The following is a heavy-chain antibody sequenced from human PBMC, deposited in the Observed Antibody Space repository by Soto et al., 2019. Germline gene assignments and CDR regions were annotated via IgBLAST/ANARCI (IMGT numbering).Heavy chain of an antibody. V-gene: IGHV1-69*13. CDR3: ARGHDCTNGVCYYYYGMEV. CDR2: IIPIFGTA. CDR1: GGTFSSYA. J-gene: IGHJ6*02. Sequence: GASVKVSCKASGGTFSSYAISWVRQAPGQVLEWMGGIIPIFGTANYAQKFQGRVTITADESTSTAYMELSSLRSEDTAVYYCARGHDCTNGVCYYYYGMEVWGQGTTVTVSS. D-gene: IGHD2-8*01.